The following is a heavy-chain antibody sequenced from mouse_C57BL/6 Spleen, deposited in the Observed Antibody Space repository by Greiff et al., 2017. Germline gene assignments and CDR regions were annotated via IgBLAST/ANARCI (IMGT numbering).Heavy chain of an antibody. Sequence: EVNVVESGGGLVQPGGSMKLSCAASGFTFSDAWMDWVRQSPEKGLEWVAEIRNKANNHATYYAESVKGRFTISRDDSKSSVYLQMNSLRAEDTGIYYCTRPRYGNYFDYWGQGTTLTVSS. D-gene: IGHD2-10*02. J-gene: IGHJ2*01. CDR2: IRNKANNHAT. V-gene: IGHV6-6*01. CDR3: TRPRYGNYFDY. CDR1: GFTFSDAW.